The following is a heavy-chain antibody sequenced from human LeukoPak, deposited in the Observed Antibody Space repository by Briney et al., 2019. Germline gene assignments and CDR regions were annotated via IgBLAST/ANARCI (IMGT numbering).Heavy chain of an antibody. J-gene: IGHJ4*02. D-gene: IGHD3-10*01. CDR1: GGSFSGYY. Sequence: PSETLSLTCAVYGGSFSGYYWSWIRQPPGKGLEWIGEINHSGSTNYNPSLESRVTISVDTSKNQFSLKLSSVTAADTAVYYCARGTRIYGSGTDWGQGTLVTVSS. V-gene: IGHV4-34*01. CDR3: ARGTRIYGSGTD. CDR2: INHSGST.